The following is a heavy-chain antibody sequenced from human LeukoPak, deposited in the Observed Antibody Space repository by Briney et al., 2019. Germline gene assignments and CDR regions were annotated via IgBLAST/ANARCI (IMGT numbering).Heavy chain of an antibody. CDR3: ARESTGKSPGP. J-gene: IGHJ4*02. CDR1: GFTFSSYA. D-gene: IGHD2-8*02. CDR2: ISYDGSNK. Sequence: GGSLRLSCAASGFTFSSYAMHWVRQAPGKGLEWVAVISYDGSNKYYADSVKGRFTISRDNSKNTLYLQMNSLRAEDTAVYYCARESTGKSPGPWGQGTLVTVSS. V-gene: IGHV3-30*14.